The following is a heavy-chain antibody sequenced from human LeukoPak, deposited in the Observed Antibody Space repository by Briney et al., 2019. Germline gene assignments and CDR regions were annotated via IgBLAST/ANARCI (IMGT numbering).Heavy chain of an antibody. CDR2: ISYTGST. CDR1: GGSISSYY. CDR3: ARESGSSYYYNMDV. J-gene: IGHJ6*02. V-gene: IGHV4-59*01. D-gene: IGHD1-26*01. Sequence: SETLSLTCTVSGGSISSYYWSWIRQPPGKGLEWIGYISYTGSTNCNPSLKSRVTISIDTSKNQFSLKLSSVTAADTAVYYCARESGSSYYYNMDVWGQGTTVTVSS.